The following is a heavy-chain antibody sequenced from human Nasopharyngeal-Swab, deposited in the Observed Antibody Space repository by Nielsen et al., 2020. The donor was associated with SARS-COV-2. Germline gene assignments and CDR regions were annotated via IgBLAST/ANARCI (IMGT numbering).Heavy chain of an antibody. J-gene: IGHJ5*02. D-gene: IGHD2-15*01. CDR2: ISAYNGNT. V-gene: IGHV1-18*01. CDR3: ARTGYCSGGSCYSWWFDP. Sequence: WVGQAPGQGLEWMGRISAYNGNTNYAQRLQGRVTMTTDTSTNTAYMEMRSLRSDDTAVYYCARTGYCSGGSCYSWWFDPWGQGTLVTVSS.